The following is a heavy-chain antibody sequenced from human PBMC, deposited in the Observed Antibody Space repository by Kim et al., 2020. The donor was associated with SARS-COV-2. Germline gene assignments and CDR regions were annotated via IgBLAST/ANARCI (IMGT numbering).Heavy chain of an antibody. CDR3: ARLRSYYYGMDG. Sequence: CYGATFKGKSTITRDTAKTSLYPQMNSLRAEDTAVYYCARLRSYYYGMDGWGQGTTVTVSS. V-gene: IGHV3-7*03. J-gene: IGHJ6*02. D-gene: IGHD4-17*01.